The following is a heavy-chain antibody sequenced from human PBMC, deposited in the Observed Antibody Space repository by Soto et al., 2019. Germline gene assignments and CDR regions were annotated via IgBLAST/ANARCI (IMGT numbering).Heavy chain of an antibody. V-gene: IGHV3-23*01. Sequence: GSLRLSCAASGFTFSSYAMSWVRQAAGKGLEWVSAISGSGGSTYYADSVKGRFTISRDNSKNTLYLQMNSLRAEDTAVYYCAKSPLYYYGSGSLPLNWFDPWGQGTLVTVSS. CDR2: ISGSGGST. J-gene: IGHJ5*02. CDR3: AKSPLYYYGSGSLPLNWFDP. D-gene: IGHD3-10*01. CDR1: GFTFSSYA.